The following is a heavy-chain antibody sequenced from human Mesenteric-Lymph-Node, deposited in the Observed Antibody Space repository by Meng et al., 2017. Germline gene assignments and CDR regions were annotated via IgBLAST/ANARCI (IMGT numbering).Heavy chain of an antibody. V-gene: IGHV4-31*03. D-gene: IGHD5-24*01. CDR2: IYYSGST. CDR1: GGSISSGGYY. CDR3: ARGPSRWLQFSFNY. Sequence: QVQLKESGPGLGKPSQTLSLTCTVAGGSISSGGYYWSWIRQHPGKGLEWIGYIYYSGSTYYNPSLKSRVTISVDTSKSQFSLKLSSVTAADTAVYYCARGPSRWLQFSFNYWGQGTLVTVSS. J-gene: IGHJ4*02.